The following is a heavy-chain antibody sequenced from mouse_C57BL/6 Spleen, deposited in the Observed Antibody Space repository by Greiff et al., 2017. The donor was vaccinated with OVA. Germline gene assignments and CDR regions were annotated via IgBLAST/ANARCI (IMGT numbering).Heavy chain of an antibody. D-gene: IGHD3-1*01. J-gene: IGHJ2*01. CDR3: ARNHFGHYFDY. V-gene: IGHV1-82*01. CDR1: GYAFSSSW. CDR2: IYPGDGDT. Sequence: VQLQQSGPELVKPGASVKISCKASGYAFSSSWMNWVKQRPGKGLEWIGRIYPGDGDTNYNGKFKGKATLTADKSSSTAYMQLSSLTSEDSAVYFCARNHFGHYFDYWGQGTTLTVSS.